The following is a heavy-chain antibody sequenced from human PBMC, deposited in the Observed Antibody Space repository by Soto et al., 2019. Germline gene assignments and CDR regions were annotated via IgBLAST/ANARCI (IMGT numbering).Heavy chain of an antibody. CDR2: IYSRGDT. V-gene: IGHV4-4*07. J-gene: IGHJ6*02. Sequence: SETLSLTCSVSGGSMRSYYWNWLRQPAGKGLEWIGRIYSRGDTNYDHSVKSRVTMSVDTSKNEFSLRLNSVTAADKAVYYCAGIGEDVYYGMDVWGQGTTVTVSS. CDR1: GGSMRSYY. CDR3: AGIGEDVYYGMDV. D-gene: IGHD2-21*01.